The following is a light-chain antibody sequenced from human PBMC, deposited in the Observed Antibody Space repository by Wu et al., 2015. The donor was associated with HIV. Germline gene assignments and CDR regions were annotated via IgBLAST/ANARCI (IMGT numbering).Light chain of an antibody. CDR2: EAY. V-gene: IGKV3-20*01. J-gene: IGKJ5*01. Sequence: SNWLAWYQHKPGQSPRLLIYEAYKKAAGVSDRFSGAGSGTDSSLTITRLQTDDFAFYFCQQYGSSPLTFGQGTRLEIK. CDR3: QQYGSSPLT. CDR1: SNW.